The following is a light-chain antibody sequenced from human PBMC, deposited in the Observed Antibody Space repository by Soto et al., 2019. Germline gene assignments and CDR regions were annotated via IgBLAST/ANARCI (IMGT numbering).Light chain of an antibody. CDR1: SSDVGGYNY. CDR3: SSYAGSNNLGV. J-gene: IGLJ3*02. Sequence: QSALTQPPSASGSRGQSVTISCTGTSSDVGGYNYVSWYQQHPGKAPTLMIYEVSKRPSGVPDRFSGSKSGNTASLTVSGLQHEDEADYYCSSYAGSNNLGVFGGGTKLTVL. CDR2: EVS. V-gene: IGLV2-8*01.